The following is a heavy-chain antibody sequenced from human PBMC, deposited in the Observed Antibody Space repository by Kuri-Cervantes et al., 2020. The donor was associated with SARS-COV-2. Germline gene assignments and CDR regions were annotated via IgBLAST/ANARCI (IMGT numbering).Heavy chain of an antibody. CDR1: GFTFSSYW. D-gene: IGHD4-17*01. CDR2: IKQDGSEE. J-gene: IGHJ4*02. V-gene: IGHV3-7*01. Sequence: GESLKISCAASGFTFSSYWMSWVRQAPGKGLEWVANIKQDGSEEYYVDSVKGRFTISRDNAKNSLYLQMNSLRAEDTAVYYCARSPGDGDYDPFDYWGQGTLVTVSS. CDR3: ARSPGDGDYDPFDY.